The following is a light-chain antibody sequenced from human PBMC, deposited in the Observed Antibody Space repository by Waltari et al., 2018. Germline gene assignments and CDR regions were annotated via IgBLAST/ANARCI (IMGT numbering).Light chain of an antibody. V-gene: IGKV3-20*01. CDR3: QQYGSSVLYT. J-gene: IGKJ2*01. CDR1: HRLTKRY. CDR2: GAS. Sequence: VLTQSPGTLSLSPGERATVSFRSSHRLTKRYLAWYQQKPGQAPRLLIYGASSRAAGIPDRFSGSGSGTDFTLTISRLEPDDSAVYYCQQYGSSVLYTFGQGTKLEIK.